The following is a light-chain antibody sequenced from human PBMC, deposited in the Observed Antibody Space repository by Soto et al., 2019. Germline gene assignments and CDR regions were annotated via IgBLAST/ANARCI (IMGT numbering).Light chain of an antibody. CDR3: LQDYNYPRT. CDR1: QAISSD. J-gene: IGKJ1*01. V-gene: IGKV1-6*01. Sequence: AVQMTQSPSSLSASVGDRVTITCRASQAISSDLGWYQMKPGKVPKLLIYAESNLQSGVPSRFIGRGYGTDFTLSISSLEPEDFATYYCLQDYNYPRTFGQGTKVEI. CDR2: AES.